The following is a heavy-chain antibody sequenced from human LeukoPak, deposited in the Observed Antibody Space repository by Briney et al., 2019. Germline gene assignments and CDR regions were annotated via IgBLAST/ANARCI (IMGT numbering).Heavy chain of an antibody. CDR3: ATYDLLGSLTRFHY. Sequence: GGSLRLSCAASGLTLSTYWMSWVRQAPGKGLEWVATIKQDGSGEYYLDSVKGRFTISRDNAENSLYLQMNSLRVEDTAVYHCATYDLLGSLTRFHYWGQGTLVTVSS. CDR2: IKQDGSGE. D-gene: IGHD1-26*01. V-gene: IGHV3-7*01. CDR1: GLTLSTYW. J-gene: IGHJ4*02.